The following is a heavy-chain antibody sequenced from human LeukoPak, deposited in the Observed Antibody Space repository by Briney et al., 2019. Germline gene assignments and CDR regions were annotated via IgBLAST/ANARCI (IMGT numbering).Heavy chain of an antibody. CDR2: INHSGST. CDR3: ARGIPQSYALPRNYFDY. D-gene: IGHD2-21*01. Sequence: LRLSCAASGFTFSSNGMHWVRQAPGKGLEWIGEINHSGSTNYNPSLKSRVTISVDTSKNQFSLKLSSVTAADTAVYYCARGIPQSYALPRNYFDYWGQGTLVTVSS. V-gene: IGHV4-34*01. J-gene: IGHJ4*02. CDR1: GFTFSSNG.